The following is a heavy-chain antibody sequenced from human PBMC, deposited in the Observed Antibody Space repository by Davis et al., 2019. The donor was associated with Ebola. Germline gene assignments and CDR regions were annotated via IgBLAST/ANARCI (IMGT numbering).Heavy chain of an antibody. Sequence: SLKISCAASGFTFDDYAMHWVRQAPGKGLEWVSGISWNSGSIGYADSVKGRFTISRDNAKNSLYLQMNSLRAEDTALYYCAKALRYSRANGDAFDIWGQGTMVTVSS. CDR2: ISWNSGSI. D-gene: IGHD6-13*01. CDR3: AKALRYSRANGDAFDI. V-gene: IGHV3-9*01. CDR1: GFTFDDYA. J-gene: IGHJ3*02.